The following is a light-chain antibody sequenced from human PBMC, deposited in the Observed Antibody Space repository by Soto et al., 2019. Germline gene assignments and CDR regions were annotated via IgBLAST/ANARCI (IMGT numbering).Light chain of an antibody. CDR2: DVS. J-gene: IGKJ5*01. V-gene: IGKV1-5*01. Sequence: DIQMTQSPSTLSASVGDRVTITCRASQNVTTWLAWYQHKPGKAPKLLLYDVSNLESGVPSRFSGSGSGTEFTLTISSLQSEDFAVYFCHQYNNWPITFGQGTRLEIK. CDR1: QNVTTW. CDR3: HQYNNWPIT.